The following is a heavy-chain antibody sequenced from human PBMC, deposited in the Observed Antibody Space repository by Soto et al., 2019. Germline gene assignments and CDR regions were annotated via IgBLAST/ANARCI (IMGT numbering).Heavy chain of an antibody. V-gene: IGHV1-2*04. CDR3: ARDCVFRTYSGYDYGYYYYYMDV. Sequence: ASVKVSCKASGYTFTGYYMHWVRQAPGQGLEWMGWINPNRGGTNYAQKFQGWVTMTRDTSISTAYMELSRLRSDDTAVYYCARDCVFRTYSGYDYGYYYYYMDVWGKGTTVTVSS. D-gene: IGHD5-12*01. CDR1: GYTFTGYY. J-gene: IGHJ6*03. CDR2: INPNRGGT.